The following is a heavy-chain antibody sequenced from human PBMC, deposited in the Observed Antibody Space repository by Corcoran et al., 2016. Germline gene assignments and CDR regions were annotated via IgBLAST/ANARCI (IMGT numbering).Heavy chain of an antibody. V-gene: IGHV1-69*01. CDR1: GGTFSSYA. CDR2: IIPIFGTA. J-gene: IGHJ4*02. Sequence: QVQLVQSGAEVKKPGSSVKVSCKASGGTFSSYAISWVRQAPGQGLEWMGGIIPIFGTANYAQKFQGRVTITADESTSTAYMELSSLRSEDTAVYSCARERVHCSGGSCYPGYFDYWGQGTLVTVSS. D-gene: IGHD2-15*01. CDR3: ARERVHCSGGSCYPGYFDY.